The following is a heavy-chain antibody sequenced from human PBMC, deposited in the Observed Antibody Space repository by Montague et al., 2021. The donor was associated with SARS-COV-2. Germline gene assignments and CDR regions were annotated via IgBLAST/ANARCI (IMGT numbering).Heavy chain of an antibody. CDR1: GGSISNSY. Sequence: SETLSLTCTVSGGSISNSYWSWIRLPPGRGLERIGYINYSESTDSSHTPRSQVTISLDTSKNQFSLKVTSVTAADTAVCDCAGGGGNYNYGLDVWGQGTMVTVSS. V-gene: IGHV4-59*01. CDR3: AGGGGNYNYGLDV. CDR2: INYSEST. J-gene: IGHJ6*02. D-gene: IGHD4-23*01.